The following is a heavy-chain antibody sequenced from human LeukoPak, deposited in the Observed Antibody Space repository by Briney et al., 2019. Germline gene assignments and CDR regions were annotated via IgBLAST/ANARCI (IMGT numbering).Heavy chain of an antibody. D-gene: IGHD2-15*01. J-gene: IGHJ5*02. CDR3: ARDRGGWIDP. CDR2: INSYGSSI. Sequence: PGGSLRLSCAASGFTFSSYWMHWVRQAPGKGLVWVSHINSYGSSIMYADSVKGRFTISRDNAKNTLYLQMNSLRVDDTAVYYCARDRGGWIDPWGQGTLVTVSS. CDR1: GFTFSSYW. V-gene: IGHV3-74*03.